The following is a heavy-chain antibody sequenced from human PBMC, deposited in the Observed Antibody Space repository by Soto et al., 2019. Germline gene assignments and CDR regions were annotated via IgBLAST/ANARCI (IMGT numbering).Heavy chain of an antibody. CDR3: ARLGSIAAAGTPDY. J-gene: IGHJ4*02. D-gene: IGHD6-13*01. CDR2: ISGSGSTI. Sequence: ESGGGLVKPGGSLRLSCAASGFTFSDYYMSWFRQAPGKGLEWVSYISGSGSTIHDADSVKGRFTIFRDNAKNSLYLQMNSLRAEDTAVYYCARLGSIAAAGTPDYWGQGTLVTVSS. CDR1: GFTFSDYY. V-gene: IGHV3-11*01.